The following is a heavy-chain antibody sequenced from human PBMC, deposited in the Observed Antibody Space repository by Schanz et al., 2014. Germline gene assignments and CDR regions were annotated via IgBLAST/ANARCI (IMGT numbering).Heavy chain of an antibody. J-gene: IGHJ4*02. D-gene: IGHD3-22*01. CDR3: AKDPSHGDYDYYFDY. CDR1: GFTFSSYA. Sequence: EVQLVESGGGLVQPGRSLRLSCTASGFTFSSYAMSWVRQAPGKGLEWVSALSGSGGSTYYADSVKGRFTISRDNSKNTLYLQMNSLRVEDTAVYYCAKDPSHGDYDYYFDYWGQGTLVTVSS. V-gene: IGHV3-23*04. CDR2: LSGSGGST.